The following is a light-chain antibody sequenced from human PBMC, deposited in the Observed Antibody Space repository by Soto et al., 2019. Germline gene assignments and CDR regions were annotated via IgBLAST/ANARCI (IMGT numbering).Light chain of an antibody. CDR3: QNYHTAPALS. Sequence: DIQMTQSPSSLSASVGDRVIITCRASQGISNYLAWYQQKPGKVPKLLIYTASTLQSGVPSRFSGSGSGTDFTLTISSLQPEDVATYYCQNYHTAPALSFVGGTKVEI. V-gene: IGKV1-27*01. CDR1: QGISNY. J-gene: IGKJ4*01. CDR2: TAS.